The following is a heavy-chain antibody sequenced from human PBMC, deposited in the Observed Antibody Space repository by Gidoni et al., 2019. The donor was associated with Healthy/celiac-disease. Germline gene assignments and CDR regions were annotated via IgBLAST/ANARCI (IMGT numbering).Heavy chain of an antibody. CDR3: AKDFCGGDCYLGY. Sequence: QVQLVESGGGVVQPGMSLRVYCAASGFTFSSHGMHWVRQAPGKGLGWVAVISYDGDNKSYADSVKGRFTISRDNSKNTLYLQMNSLRAEDTAVYYCAKDFCGGDCYLGYWGQGTLVTVSS. CDR2: ISYDGDNK. J-gene: IGHJ4*02. CDR1: GFTFSSHG. D-gene: IGHD2-21*02. V-gene: IGHV3-30*18.